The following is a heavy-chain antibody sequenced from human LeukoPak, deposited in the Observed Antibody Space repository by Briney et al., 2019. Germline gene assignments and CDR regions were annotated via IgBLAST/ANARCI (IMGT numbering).Heavy chain of an antibody. Sequence: GGSLRLSCAASGFTFSDYYMSWIRQAPGKGLEWVSYISSSSSYTNYADSVKGRFTISRDNAKNSLYLQMNSLRAEDTAVYYCARDVGCSGGSCYSGYYGMDVWGQGATVTVSS. CDR1: GFTFSDYY. D-gene: IGHD2-15*01. V-gene: IGHV3-11*06. CDR3: ARDVGCSGGSCYSGYYGMDV. CDR2: ISSSSSYT. J-gene: IGHJ6*02.